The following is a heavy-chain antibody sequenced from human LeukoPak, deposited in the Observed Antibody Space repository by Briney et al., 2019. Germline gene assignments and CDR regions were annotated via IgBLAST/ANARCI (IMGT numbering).Heavy chain of an antibody. D-gene: IGHD6-25*01. CDR1: GGSISSYY. CDR2: IYTSGST. J-gene: IGHJ4*02. V-gene: IGHV4-4*07. Sequence: SETLSLTCTVSGGSISSYYWSWIRQPAGKGLEWIGRIYTSGSTNYNPSLKRRVTISIDTAKNQFSLKLTSVAAADTAVYYCARRGRNSSGWQDYLWGQGTLVTVSS. CDR3: ARRGRNSSGWQDYL.